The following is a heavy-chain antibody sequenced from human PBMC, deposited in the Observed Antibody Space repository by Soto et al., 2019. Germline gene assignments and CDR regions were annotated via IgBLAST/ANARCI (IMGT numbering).Heavy chain of an antibody. Sequence: GSLRLSCAASGFTFSSYSMNWVRQAPGKGLEWVSYISSSSSTIYYADSAKGRFTISRDNAKNSLYLQMNSLRAEDTAVYYCAGEADYLNWFDPWGQGTLVTFSS. J-gene: IGHJ5*02. CDR1: GFTFSSYS. V-gene: IGHV3-48*01. CDR3: AGEADYLNWFDP. CDR2: ISSSSSTI. D-gene: IGHD4-17*01.